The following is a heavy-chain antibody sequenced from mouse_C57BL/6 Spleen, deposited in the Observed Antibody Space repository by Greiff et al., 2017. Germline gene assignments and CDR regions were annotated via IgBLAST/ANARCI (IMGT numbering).Heavy chain of an antibody. V-gene: IGHV1-15*01. J-gene: IGHJ1*03. Sequence: VQLQQSGAELVRPGASVTLSCKASGYTFTDYEMHWVKQTPVHGLEWIGALDPETGGTAYNQKFQGKAILTADKSSSTAYLELRSLPSEDSAVYYCTRGGTYWYFDVWGTGTTVTVSS. CDR2: LDPETGGT. CDR3: TRGGTYWYFDV. CDR1: GYTFTDYE. D-gene: IGHD3-3*01.